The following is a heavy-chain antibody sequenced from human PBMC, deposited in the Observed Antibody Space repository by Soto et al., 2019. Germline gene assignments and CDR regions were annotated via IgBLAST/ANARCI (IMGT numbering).Heavy chain of an antibody. Sequence: SLRISCPGDPFTFRHYAMSWFRQAPGKGLEWFSSVSASGVTTNYADSVKGRFTVSRDNFKNTLYLQINSLRADDTAVYYCVKYRDGYAMAEYIVCWGQAILVSVSS. CDR1: PFTFRHYA. CDR2: VSASGVTT. CDR3: VKYRDGYAMAEYIVC. D-gene: IGHD2-8*01. V-gene: IGHV3-23*01. J-gene: IGHJ4*02.